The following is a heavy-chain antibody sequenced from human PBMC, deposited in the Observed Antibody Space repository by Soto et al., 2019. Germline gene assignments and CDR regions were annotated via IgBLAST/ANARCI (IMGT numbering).Heavy chain of an antibody. V-gene: IGHV1-69*08. CDR3: AREDGSGSYLYYYYYMDV. J-gene: IGHJ6*03. CDR1: GGTFSSYT. Sequence: QVQLVQSGAEVKKPGSSVKVSCKASGGTFSSYTISWLRQAPGQGLEWMGRIIPILGIANYAQKFQGRVTITADKSTSTAYMELSSLRSEDTAVYYCAREDGSGSYLYYYYYMDVWGKGTTVTVSS. D-gene: IGHD3-10*01. CDR2: IIPILGIA.